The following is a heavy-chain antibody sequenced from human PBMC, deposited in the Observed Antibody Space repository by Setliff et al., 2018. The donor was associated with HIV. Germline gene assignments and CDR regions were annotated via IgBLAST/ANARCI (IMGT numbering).Heavy chain of an antibody. J-gene: IGHJ4*02. CDR2: VSSDGTSK. D-gene: IGHD5-12*01. CDR3: HSGYDTEEQSYFDY. CDR1: GFTFDRYW. V-gene: IGHV3-74*01. Sequence: PGGSLRLSCAASGFTFDRYWMHWVRQAPGKGLVWVSRVSSDGTSKTYADSVKGRFTISRDNAKNTLYLQINSLRAEDTGVYYCHSGYDTEEQSYFDYWGQGTLVTVSS.